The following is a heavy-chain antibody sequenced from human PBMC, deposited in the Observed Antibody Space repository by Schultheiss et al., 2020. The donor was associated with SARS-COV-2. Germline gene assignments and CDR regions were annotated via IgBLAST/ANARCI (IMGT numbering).Heavy chain of an antibody. J-gene: IGHJ4*02. Sequence: GGSLRLSCAASRFIFSVHYMTWVRQAPGKGLEYVSGTSNNGGSTYYADSVKGRFTISRDNSKNTLYLQMGSLRPEDMAVYYCAREVTGDLDYWGQGTLVTVSS. CDR1: RFIFSVHY. D-gene: IGHD7-27*01. CDR3: AREVTGDLDY. V-gene: IGHV3-64*02. CDR2: TSNNGGST.